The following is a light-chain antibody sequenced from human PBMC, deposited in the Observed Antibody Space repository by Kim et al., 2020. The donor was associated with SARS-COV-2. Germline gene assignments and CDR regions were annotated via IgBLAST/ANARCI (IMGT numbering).Light chain of an antibody. V-gene: IGLV1-44*01. CDR3: AAWDDSLNGCV. Sequence: QSVLTQPPSASATPGQRVTISCSGSSSNIGSNTVNWYQHLPGTAPKLLIYRNNQRPSGVTDRFSGSKSGTSASLAISGLQSEDEADYYCAAWDDSLNGCVLGGGTQLTVL. CDR2: RNN. J-gene: IGLJ3*02. CDR1: SSNIGSNT.